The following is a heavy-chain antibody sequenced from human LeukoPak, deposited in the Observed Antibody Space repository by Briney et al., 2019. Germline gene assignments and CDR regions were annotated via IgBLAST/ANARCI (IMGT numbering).Heavy chain of an antibody. CDR1: GFNFRSYW. CDR3: VRDGMGGIKAFDM. J-gene: IGHJ3*02. Sequence: PGGSLRLSRVGSGFNFRSYWMSCVRQAPGKGLEWVANIKQDGSQKYFVDSVRGRFTISRDNAKNSVYLQMTSLRAEDTALYYCVRDGMGGIKAFDMWGQGTVVTVSS. V-gene: IGHV3-7*05. D-gene: IGHD3-10*01. CDR2: IKQDGSQK.